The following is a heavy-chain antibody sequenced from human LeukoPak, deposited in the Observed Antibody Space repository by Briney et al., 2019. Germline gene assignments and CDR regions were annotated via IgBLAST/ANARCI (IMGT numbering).Heavy chain of an antibody. D-gene: IGHD5-18*01. CDR1: GYTFTSYA. CDR2: IIPIFGTA. Sequence: SVKVSCKASGYTFTSYAISWVRQAPGQGLEWMGGIIPIFGTANYAQKFQGRVTITADESTSTAYMELSSLRSEDTAVYYCASPEGGYSYGYVYWGQGTLVTVSS. CDR3: ASPEGGYSYGYVY. V-gene: IGHV1-69*13. J-gene: IGHJ4*02.